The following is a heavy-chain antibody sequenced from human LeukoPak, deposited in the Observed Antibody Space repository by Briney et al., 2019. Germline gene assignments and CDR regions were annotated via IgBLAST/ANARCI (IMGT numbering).Heavy chain of an antibody. CDR1: GGSISSYY. D-gene: IGHD1-26*01. CDR3: VKDNGRWFDP. CDR2: IYYSGST. J-gene: IGHJ5*02. Sequence: KPSETLSLTCTVSGGSISSYYWSWIRQPPGKGLEWIGYIYYSGSTNYNPSLKSRVTISIDPSKNQFSLKLSSVTAADTAIYYCVKDNGRWFDPWGQGTLVTVSS. V-gene: IGHV4-59*01.